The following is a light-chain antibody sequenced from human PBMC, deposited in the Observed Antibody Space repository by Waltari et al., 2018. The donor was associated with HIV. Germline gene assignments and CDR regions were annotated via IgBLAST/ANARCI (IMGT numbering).Light chain of an antibody. CDR1: HSVTNF. J-gene: IGKJ2*03. CDR3: QQRSNWPS. Sequence: EIVLTQSPGTLSLSPGERATLSCRASHSVTNFLAWYQQKPGQAPRLLIYDASTRAAGIPARFSGSGSDTDFTLTISILEPEDFAVYYCQQRSNWPSFGQGTRLDI. V-gene: IGKV3-11*01. CDR2: DAS.